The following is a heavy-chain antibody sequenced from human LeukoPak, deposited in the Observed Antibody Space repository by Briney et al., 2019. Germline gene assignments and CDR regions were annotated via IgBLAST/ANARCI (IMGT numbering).Heavy chain of an antibody. J-gene: IGHJ4*02. CDR2: IYYTGST. CDR3: ARVYYYDSSDYYDTSCFDY. CDR1: GGSIRSSSYY. D-gene: IGHD3-22*01. Sequence: PSETLSLTCTISGGSIRSSSYYWGWIRQPPGKGLEWIGSIYYTGSTYYNPSLKSRVTISVDTSKNQSSLKLNSVTAADTAVYYCARVYYYDSSDYYDTSCFDYWGQGTLVTVSS. V-gene: IGHV4-39*07.